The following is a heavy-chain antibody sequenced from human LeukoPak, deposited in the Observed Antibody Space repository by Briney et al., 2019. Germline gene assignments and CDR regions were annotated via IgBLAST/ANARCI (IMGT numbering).Heavy chain of an antibody. V-gene: IGHV3-21*01. CDR3: ARGYYSPYYYYGMDV. CDR2: ISSSSSYI. Sequence: GSLRLSCAASGFTFSSYSMNWVRQAPGKGLEWVSSISSSSSYIYYADSVKGRFTISRDNAKNSLYLQMNSLRAEDTAVYYCARGYYSPYYYYGMDVWGQGTTVTVSS. J-gene: IGHJ6*02. CDR1: GFTFSSYS. D-gene: IGHD2/OR15-2a*01.